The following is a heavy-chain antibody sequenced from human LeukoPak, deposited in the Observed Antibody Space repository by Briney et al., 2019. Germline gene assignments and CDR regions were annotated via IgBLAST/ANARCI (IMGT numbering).Heavy chain of an antibody. CDR1: GFTFSSYS. J-gene: IGHJ5*02. D-gene: IGHD3-10*01. Sequence: GGSLRLSCAASGFTFSSYSMNWVRQAPGKGLEWVSSISSSSSYIYYADSVKGRFTISRDNAKNSLYLQINSLRAEDTAVYYCARDMRFGELSWFDPWGQGTLVTVSS. CDR3: ARDMRFGELSWFDP. CDR2: ISSSSSYI. V-gene: IGHV3-21*01.